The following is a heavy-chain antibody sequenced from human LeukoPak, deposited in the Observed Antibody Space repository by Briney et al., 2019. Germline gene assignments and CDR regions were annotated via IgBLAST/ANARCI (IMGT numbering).Heavy chain of an antibody. D-gene: IGHD3-10*01. CDR2: ISGSGGRT. J-gene: IGHJ4*02. CDR3: AKAETLLWFGELFY. CDR1: GFTFSSYA. V-gene: IGHV3-23*01. Sequence: GGSLRLSCAASGFTFSSYAMSWVRQAPGKGLEWVSAISGSGGRTYYADSVKGRFTISRDNSKNTLYLQMNSLRAEDTAVYYCAKAETLLWFGELFYWGQGTLVTVSS.